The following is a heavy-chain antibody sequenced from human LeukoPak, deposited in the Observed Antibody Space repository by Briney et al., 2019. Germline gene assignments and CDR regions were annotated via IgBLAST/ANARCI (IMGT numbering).Heavy chain of an antibody. J-gene: IGHJ4*02. CDR2: ISSSSYI. Sequence: GGSLRLSCAASGFTFSSYSMNWVRQAPGKGLEWVSSISSSSYIYYADSVKGRFTISRDNAKNSLYLQMNSLRAEDTAVYYCARDSDSSGYCDYWGRGTLVTVSS. D-gene: IGHD3-22*01. CDR3: ARDSDSSGYCDY. CDR1: GFTFSSYS. V-gene: IGHV3-21*01.